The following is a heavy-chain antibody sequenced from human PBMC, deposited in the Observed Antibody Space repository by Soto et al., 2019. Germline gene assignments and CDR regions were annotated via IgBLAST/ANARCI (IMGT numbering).Heavy chain of an antibody. V-gene: IGHV1-3*01. CDR2: INAGNGNT. D-gene: IGHD1-7*01. Sequence: PSLKVSCKASGYTFTRYAMHWVGQAPGQSLEWMGWINAGNGNTEYSQKFQGRVTIPRDTSASTAYMELSSLRSEATAENYCASDTTRQRGTSDYCGKQTLVTVSS. J-gene: IGHJ4*01. CDR3: ASDTTRQRGTSDY. CDR1: GYTFTRYA.